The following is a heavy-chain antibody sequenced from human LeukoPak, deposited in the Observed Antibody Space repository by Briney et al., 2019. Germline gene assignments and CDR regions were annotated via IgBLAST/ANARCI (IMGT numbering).Heavy chain of an antibody. CDR3: AKAASGNWNDVSDY. J-gene: IGHJ4*02. V-gene: IGHV3-23*01. CDR2: ISGRGLST. D-gene: IGHD1-20*01. CDR1: GFTFSTYA. Sequence: PGGSLRLSCAASGFTFSTYAMSWVRQAPGKGLEWVSAISGRGLSTSYADSVRGRFTISRDNSKNTLYLQMNSLRAEDTAVYYCAKAASGNWNDVSDYWGQGTLVTVSS.